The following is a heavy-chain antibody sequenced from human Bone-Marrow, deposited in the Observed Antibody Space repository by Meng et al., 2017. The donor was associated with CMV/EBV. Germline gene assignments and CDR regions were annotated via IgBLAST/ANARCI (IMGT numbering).Heavy chain of an antibody. J-gene: IGHJ2*01. CDR2: ISYDGGNK. V-gene: IGHV3-30-3*01. CDR3: ARGLLYCGGDCYTNYFDL. Sequence: GESLKISCAASGFTVSSNYMNWVRQAPGKGLEWVAVISYDGGNKYYADFVKGRFTISRDNSRDTLFLQMSSLRAEDTAVYYCARGLLYCGGDCYTNYFDLWGRGTLVTVSS. CDR1: GFTVSSNY. D-gene: IGHD2-21*01.